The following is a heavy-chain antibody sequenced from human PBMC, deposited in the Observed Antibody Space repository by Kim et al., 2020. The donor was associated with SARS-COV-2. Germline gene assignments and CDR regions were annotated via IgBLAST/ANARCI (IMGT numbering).Heavy chain of an antibody. CDR2: IRSKAYGGTT. V-gene: IGHV3-49*03. CDR1: GFTFGDYA. CDR3: TNRLLPTEYCSGGSCYPISQYYYYYYGMDV. D-gene: IGHD2-15*01. Sequence: GGSLRLSCTASGFTFGDYAMSWFRQAPGKGLEWVGFIRSKAYGGTTEYAASVKGRFTISRDDSKSIAYLQMNSLKTEDTAVYYCTNRLLPTEYCSGGSCYPISQYYYYYYGMDVWGQGTTVTVSS. J-gene: IGHJ6*02.